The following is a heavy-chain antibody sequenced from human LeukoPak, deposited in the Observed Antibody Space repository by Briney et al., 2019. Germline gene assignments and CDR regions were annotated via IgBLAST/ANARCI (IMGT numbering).Heavy chain of an antibody. D-gene: IGHD1-7*01. V-gene: IGHV3-48*03. Sequence: PGGSLRLSCAASGFTFSTYEMNWVRQAPGKGLEWVSYISSGGSTLYYADSVKGRFTISRDNAKNSLYLQMNSLRAEDTAVYYCARAGIITGTTFTDYWGQGTLVTVSS. CDR1: GFTFSTYE. CDR3: ARAGIITGTTFTDY. CDR2: ISSGGSTL. J-gene: IGHJ4*02.